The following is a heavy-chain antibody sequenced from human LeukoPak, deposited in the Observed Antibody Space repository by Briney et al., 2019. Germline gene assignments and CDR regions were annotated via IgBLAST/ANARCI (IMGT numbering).Heavy chain of an antibody. J-gene: IGHJ4*02. V-gene: IGHV4-34*01. Sequence: SETLSLTCAVYGGSFSGYYWSWIRQPPGKGLEWIGEINHSGSTNYNPSLKSRVTISVDTSKNQFSLKLSSVTAADTAVYYCARDSGYYRILDFWSQGTLVTVSS. CDR2: INHSGST. D-gene: IGHD3-22*01. CDR3: ARDSGYYRILDF. CDR1: GGSFSGYY.